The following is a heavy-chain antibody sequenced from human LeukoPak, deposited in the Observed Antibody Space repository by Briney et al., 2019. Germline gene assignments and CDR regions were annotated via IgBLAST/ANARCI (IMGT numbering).Heavy chain of an antibody. V-gene: IGHV1-18*01. Sequence: ASVKVSCKASGGTFSSYAISWVRQAPGQGLEWMGWISAYNGNTNYARKLQGRVTMTTDTSTSTAYMELRSLRSDDTAVYYCARHDYGDYWGQGTLVTVSS. J-gene: IGHJ4*02. CDR2: ISAYNGNT. CDR3: ARHDYGDY. CDR1: GGTFSSYA.